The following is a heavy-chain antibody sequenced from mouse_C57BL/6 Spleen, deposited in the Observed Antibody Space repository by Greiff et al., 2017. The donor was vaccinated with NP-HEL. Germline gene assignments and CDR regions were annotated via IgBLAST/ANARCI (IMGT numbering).Heavy chain of an antibody. CDR3: AREPYYDYDGGYFDY. V-gene: IGHV3-6*01. CDR1: GYSITSGYY. Sequence: ESGPGLVKPSQSLSLTCSVTGYSITSGYYWNWIRQFPGNKLEWMGYISYDGSNNYNPSLKNRISITRDTSKNQFFLKWNSVTTEDTATYYCAREPYYDYDGGYFDYWGQGTTLTVSS. D-gene: IGHD2-4*01. J-gene: IGHJ2*01. CDR2: ISYDGSN.